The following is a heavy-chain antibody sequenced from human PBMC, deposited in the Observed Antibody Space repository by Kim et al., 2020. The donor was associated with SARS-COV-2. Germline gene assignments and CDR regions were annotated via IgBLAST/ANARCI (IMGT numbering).Heavy chain of an antibody. Sequence: GGSLRLSCAASGFTFSSYAMSWVRQAPGKGLEWVSAISGSGGSTYYADSVKGRFTISRDNSKNTLYLQMNSLRAEDTAVYYCAKPSYYGSGSYRVGLDYWGQGTLVTVSS. D-gene: IGHD3-10*01. CDR1: GFTFSSYA. CDR3: AKPSYYGSGSYRVGLDY. J-gene: IGHJ4*02. V-gene: IGHV3-23*01. CDR2: ISGSGGST.